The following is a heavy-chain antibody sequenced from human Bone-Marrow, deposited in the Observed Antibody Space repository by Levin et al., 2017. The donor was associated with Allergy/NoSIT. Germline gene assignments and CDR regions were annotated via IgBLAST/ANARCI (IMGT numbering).Heavy chain of an antibody. V-gene: IGHV3-7*01. D-gene: IGHD3-22*01. CDR2: INQDGSDK. CDR1: GFTFNNYW. J-gene: IGHJ3*02. CDR3: ASSLLSGDYPIHAFDI. Sequence: GESLKISCAASGFTFNNYWMSWVRQAPGKGLEWVANINQDGSDKYYVDSVKGRFTISRDNAKNSLYLQMNSLRAEDTAVYYCASSLLSGDYPIHAFDIWGQGTMVTVSS.